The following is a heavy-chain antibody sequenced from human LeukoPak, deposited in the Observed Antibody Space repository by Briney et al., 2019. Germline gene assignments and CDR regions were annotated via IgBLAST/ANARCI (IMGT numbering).Heavy chain of an antibody. D-gene: IGHD3-22*01. Sequence: PGGSLRLSCAASGFTFSRYWMHWVRHAPGKGLVWVSHINSDGSSTNYADSVKGRFTISRDNAKNTLYLQMNSLRGEDTAVYYCARDPGPDSSGYSGYWGQGTLVTVPS. J-gene: IGHJ4*02. V-gene: IGHV3-74*01. CDR3: ARDPGPDSSGYSGY. CDR1: GFTFSRYW. CDR2: INSDGSST.